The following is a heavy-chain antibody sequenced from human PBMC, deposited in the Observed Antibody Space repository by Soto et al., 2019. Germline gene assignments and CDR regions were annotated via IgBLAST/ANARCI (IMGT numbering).Heavy chain of an antibody. V-gene: IGHV4-34*01. CDR2: ISQSGNT. CDR3: ARAPKVSGSSKTRPDF. D-gene: IGHD6-6*01. J-gene: IGHJ4*02. CDR1: SGSFSVYY. Sequence: SETLSITCSLYSGSFSVYYWSWIRQPPGKGLEWIGEISQSGNTNYSPSLKSRVSISIDTSKKQFSLNLASVSAADTAVYYCARAPKVSGSSKTRPDFWGQGTMVTVSS.